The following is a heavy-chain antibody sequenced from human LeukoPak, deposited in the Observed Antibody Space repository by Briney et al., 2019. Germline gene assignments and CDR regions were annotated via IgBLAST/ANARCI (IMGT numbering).Heavy chain of an antibody. Sequence: GGSLRLSCAASAFTFSSSNMNWVRQAPGKGLEWVSSISSSGTYIYYRDSVKGRFTISRDNAENSVYLQMNSLRVEDTADYYCVRDRGSYRPIDYWGQGTLVTVSS. D-gene: IGHD1-26*01. V-gene: IGHV3-21*01. CDR1: AFTFSSSN. J-gene: IGHJ4*02. CDR3: VRDRGSYRPIDY. CDR2: ISSSGTYI.